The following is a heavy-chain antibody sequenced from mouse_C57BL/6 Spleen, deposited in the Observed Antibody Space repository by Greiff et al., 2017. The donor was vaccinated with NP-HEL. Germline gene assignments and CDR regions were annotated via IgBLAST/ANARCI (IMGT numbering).Heavy chain of an antibody. CDR2: IHPNSGST. CDR3: ARSGTAYYAMDY. D-gene: IGHD1-2*01. CDR1: GYTFTSYW. Sequence: QVQLKQPGAELVKPGASVKLSCKASGYTFTSYWMHWVKQRPGQGLEWIGMIHPNSGSTNYNEKFKSKATLTVDKSSSTAYMQLSSLTSEDSAVYYCARSGTAYYAMDYWGQGTSVTVSS. V-gene: IGHV1-64*01. J-gene: IGHJ4*01.